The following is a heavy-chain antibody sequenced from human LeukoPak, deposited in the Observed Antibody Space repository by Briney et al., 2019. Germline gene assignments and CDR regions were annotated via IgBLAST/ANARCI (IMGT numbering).Heavy chain of an antibody. Sequence: KSSETLSLTCTVSGGSISSYYWSWIRQPPGKGLEWIGYIYHSGSTNYNPPLKSRVTISVDTSKKQFSLKLSSVTAADTAIYYCARDKGSYYFDYWGQGTLVTVSS. V-gene: IGHV4-59*01. CDR1: GGSISSYY. J-gene: IGHJ4*02. CDR2: IYHSGST. CDR3: ARDKGSYYFDY.